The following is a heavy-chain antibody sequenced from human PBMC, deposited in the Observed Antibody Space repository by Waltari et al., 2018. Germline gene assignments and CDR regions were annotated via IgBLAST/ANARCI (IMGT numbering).Heavy chain of an antibody. D-gene: IGHD6-19*01. CDR3: ARGAKERYSSGYWYFDL. V-gene: IGHV3-66*02. J-gene: IGHJ2*01. Sequence: EVQLVESGGGLVQPGGSLRLSCAASGFTVSSNYMSWVRQAPGKGLEWVSVIYSGGSTYYADSVKGRFTISRDNSKNTLYLQMNSLRAEDTAVYYCARGAKERYSSGYWYFDLWGRGTLVTVSS. CDR2: IYSGGST. CDR1: GFTVSSNY.